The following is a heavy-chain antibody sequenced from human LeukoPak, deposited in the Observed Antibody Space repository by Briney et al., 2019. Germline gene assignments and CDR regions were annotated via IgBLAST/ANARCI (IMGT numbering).Heavy chain of an antibody. CDR2: INHSGST. CDR3: ARGSNYYDSSGYFFPYYYYYYMDV. CDR1: GGSFSGYY. V-gene: IGHV4-34*01. D-gene: IGHD3-22*01. J-gene: IGHJ6*03. Sequence: SETLSLTCAVYGGSFSGYYWSWIRQPPGKGLEWIGDINHSGSTNYNPSLKSRVTISVDTSKNQFSLKLSSVTAADTAVYYCARGSNYYDSSGYFFPYYYYYYMDVWGKGTTVTVSS.